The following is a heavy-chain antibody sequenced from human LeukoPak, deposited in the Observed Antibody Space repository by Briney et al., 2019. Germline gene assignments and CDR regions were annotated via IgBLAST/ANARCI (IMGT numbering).Heavy chain of an antibody. V-gene: IGHV3-48*03. CDR3: AELGITMIGGV. Sequence: GGSLTLSCAASGFTFSSYPMNWVRQAPGKGLGWASYISSSGSTIYYADSVKGRFTISRDNAKNSLYLQMNSLRAEDTAVYYCAELGITMIGGVWGKGTTVTISS. CDR1: GFTFSSYP. J-gene: IGHJ6*04. D-gene: IGHD3-10*02. CDR2: ISSSGSTI.